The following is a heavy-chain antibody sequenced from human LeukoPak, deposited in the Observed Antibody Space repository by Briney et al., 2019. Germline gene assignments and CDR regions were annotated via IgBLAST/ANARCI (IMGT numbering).Heavy chain of an antibody. J-gene: IGHJ6*02. D-gene: IGHD3-16*01. CDR3: ARDYAISTGYYGMDV. CDR1: GFTFSSYA. V-gene: IGHV3-30-3*01. CDR2: ISYDGSNK. Sequence: GRSLRLSCAASGFTFSSYAMHWVRQAPGKGLEWVAVISYDGSNKYYADSVKGRFTISRGNSKNTLYLQMNSLRAEDTAVYYCARDYAISTGYYGMDVWGQGTTVTVSS.